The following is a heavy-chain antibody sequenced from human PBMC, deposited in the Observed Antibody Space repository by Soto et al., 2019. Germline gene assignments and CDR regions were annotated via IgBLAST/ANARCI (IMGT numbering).Heavy chain of an antibody. D-gene: IGHD4-4*01. CDR1: GFTFSSYD. J-gene: IGHJ3*02. CDR3: ARAPRRMTTVTGGCDAFDI. Sequence: GGSLRLSCAASGFTFSSYDMHWVRQATGKGLEWVSAIGTAGDTYYPGSGKGRFTISRENAKNSLYLQMNSLRAGDTAVYYCARAPRRMTTVTGGCDAFDIWGQGTMVTVSS. V-gene: IGHV3-13*01. CDR2: IGTAGDT.